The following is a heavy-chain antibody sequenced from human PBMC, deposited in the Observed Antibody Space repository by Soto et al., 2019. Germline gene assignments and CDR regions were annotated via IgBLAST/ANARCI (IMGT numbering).Heavy chain of an antibody. CDR2: IYHSGST. D-gene: IGHD3-10*01. CDR3: ASTVPNYYGSGSYFPFDY. V-gene: IGHV4-38-2*01. J-gene: IGHJ4*02. CDR1: GYSISSGYY. Sequence: KPSETLSLTCAVSGYSISSGYYWGWIRQPPGKGLEWIGSIYHSGSTYYNPSLKSRVTISVDTSKNQFSLKLSSVTAVDTAVYYCASTVPNYYGSGSYFPFDYWGQGTLVTVSS.